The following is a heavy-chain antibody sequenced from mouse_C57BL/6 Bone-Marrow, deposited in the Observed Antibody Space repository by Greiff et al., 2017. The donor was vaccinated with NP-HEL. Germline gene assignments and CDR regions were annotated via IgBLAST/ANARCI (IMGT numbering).Heavy chain of an antibody. V-gene: IGHV1-55*01. CDR2: IYPGSGST. D-gene: IGHD1-1*01. CDR1: GYTFTSYW. J-gene: IGHJ4*01. Sequence: QVQLQQPGAELVKPGASVKMSCKASGYTFTSYWITWVKQRPGQGLEWIGDIYPGSGSTNYNEKFKSKATLTVDTSSSTAYMQLSSLTSEDSAVXYCASPYGSRGAMDYWGQGTSVTVSS. CDR3: ASPYGSRGAMDY.